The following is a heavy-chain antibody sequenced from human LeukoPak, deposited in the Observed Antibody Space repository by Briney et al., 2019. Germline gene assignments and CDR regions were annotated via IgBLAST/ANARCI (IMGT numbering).Heavy chain of an antibody. CDR1: GYTYTSYD. CDR3: ARGTDWYYDFWSGYYYYYYCYGMDA. J-gene: IGHJ6*02. CDR2: MNPNSGNT. Sequence: ASVKVSCKASGYTYTSYDINWVRQATGQGLEWMGWMNPNSGNTGYAQKFQGRVTMTRNTSISTAYMELSSLRSEDTAVYYCARGTDWYYDFWSGYYYYYYCYGMDAWGQGTTVTVSS. D-gene: IGHD3-3*01. V-gene: IGHV1-8*01.